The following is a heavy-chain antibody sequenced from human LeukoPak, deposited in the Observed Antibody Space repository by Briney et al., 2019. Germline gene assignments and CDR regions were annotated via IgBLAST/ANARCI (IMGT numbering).Heavy chain of an antibody. D-gene: IGHD6-13*01. CDR1: GYTFTSYG. J-gene: IGHJ4*02. Sequence: ASVKVSCKASGYTFTSYGISWVRQALGQGLEWMGIINPSGGSTSYAQKFQGRVTMTRDTSTSTVYMELSSLRSEGTAVYYCARDRSPQQPFDYWGQGTLVTVSS. V-gene: IGHV1-46*01. CDR2: INPSGGST. CDR3: ARDRSPQQPFDY.